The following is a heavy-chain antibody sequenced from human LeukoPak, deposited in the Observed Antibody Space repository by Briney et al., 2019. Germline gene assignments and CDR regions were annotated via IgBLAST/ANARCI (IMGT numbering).Heavy chain of an antibody. CDR1: GFTFSSYA. V-gene: IGHV3-48*01. J-gene: IGHJ4*02. CDR3: ARETGYCISTTCLGYFDY. CDR2: ISSSGSTI. D-gene: IGHD2-2*01. Sequence: GGSLRLSCAASGFTFSSYAMSWVRQAPGKGLECVSYISSSGSTIYYADSVKGRFTISRDKAKNSLYLQMNSLRAEDTAVYYCARETGYCISTTCLGYFDYWGQGTRVTVSS.